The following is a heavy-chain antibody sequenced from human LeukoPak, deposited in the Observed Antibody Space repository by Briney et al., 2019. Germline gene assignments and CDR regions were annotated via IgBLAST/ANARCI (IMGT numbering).Heavy chain of an antibody. CDR3: ARSHSRAVPAANPLWGWFDP. CDR2: IVPILGIA. J-gene: IGHJ5*02. V-gene: IGHV1-69*02. D-gene: IGHD2-2*01. Sequence: SVNVSCKASGGTFSSYTISWVRQAPGQGRERMGRIVPILGIANYAQKFQGRVTITADKSTSTAYMELSSLRSEDTAVYYCARSHSRAVPAANPLWGWFDPWGQGTLVTVSS. CDR1: GGTFSSYT.